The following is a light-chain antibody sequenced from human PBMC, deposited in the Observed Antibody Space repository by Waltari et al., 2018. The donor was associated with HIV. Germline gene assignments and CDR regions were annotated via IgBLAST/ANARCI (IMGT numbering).Light chain of an antibody. CDR2: SST. J-gene: IGLJ2*01. CDR1: TAPVIIVHS. Sequence: QSVVPPYPSVTVSPGWTVTLIFTSSTAPVIIVHSANWFQQRPGQAPRTLIYSSTRRQSLTPERFSASLGDDRAALILSTVWPEDEAFYYCMLFFRSSYLFGGGTKVTVL. CDR3: MLFFRSSYL. V-gene: IGLV7-43*01.